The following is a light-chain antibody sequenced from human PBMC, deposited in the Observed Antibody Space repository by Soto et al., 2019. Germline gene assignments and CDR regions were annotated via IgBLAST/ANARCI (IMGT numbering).Light chain of an antibody. CDR3: QQTFSTPLT. CDR2: GTS. V-gene: IGKV1-39*01. Sequence: DIQMTQSPSSLSASVGDRVTIPCRASQSISRYLNWYQQKPGKAPNLLIYGTSNLQSGVPSRFSGSGSGTDFTLTISSLQPEDFATYYCQQTFSTPLTFGAGTMVEIK. J-gene: IGKJ4*01. CDR1: QSISRY.